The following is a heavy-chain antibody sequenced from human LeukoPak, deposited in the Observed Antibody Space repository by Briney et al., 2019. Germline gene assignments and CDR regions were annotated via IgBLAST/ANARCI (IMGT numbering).Heavy chain of an antibody. J-gene: IGHJ5*02. Sequence: PSETLSLTCTVSGGSISSSSYYWGWIRQPPGKGLEWFGSIYYSGSTYYNPSLKSRVTISVDTSKNQFSLKLSSVTAADTAVYYCARDHCSSTSCGWFDPWGQGTLVTVSS. CDR1: GGSISSSSYY. CDR3: ARDHCSSTSCGWFDP. D-gene: IGHD2-2*01. V-gene: IGHV4-39*07. CDR2: IYYSGST.